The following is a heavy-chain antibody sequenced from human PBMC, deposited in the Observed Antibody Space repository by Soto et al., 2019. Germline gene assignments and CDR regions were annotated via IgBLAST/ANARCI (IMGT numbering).Heavy chain of an antibody. CDR2: INHSGST. J-gene: IGHJ6*02. V-gene: IGHV4-34*01. D-gene: IGHD3-22*01. Sequence: SETLSLTCAVYGGSFSGYYWSWIRQPPGKGLEWIGEINHSGSTNYNPSIKSRVTISVDTSKNLFSLKLSSVTAADTAVYYCARGGDSSGYYYYYYGMDVWGQGTTVTVSS. CDR1: GGSFSGYY. CDR3: ARGGDSSGYYYYYYGMDV.